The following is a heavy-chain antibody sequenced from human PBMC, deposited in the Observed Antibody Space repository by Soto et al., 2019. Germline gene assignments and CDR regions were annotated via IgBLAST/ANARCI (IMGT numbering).Heavy chain of an antibody. CDR1: GYSISSGYY. D-gene: IGHD3-10*01. CDR3: ARGVGGSGSYFDY. J-gene: IGHJ4*02. CDR2: IYHSGST. V-gene: IGHV4-38-2*02. Sequence: SETLSLTCTVSGYSISSGYYWGWIRQPPGKGLEWIGSIYHSGSTYYNPSLKSRVTISVDTSKNQFSLKLSSVTAADTAVYYCARGVGGSGSYFDYWGQGTLVTVSS.